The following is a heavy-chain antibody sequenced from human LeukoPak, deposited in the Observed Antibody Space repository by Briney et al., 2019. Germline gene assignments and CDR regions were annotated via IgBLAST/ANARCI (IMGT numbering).Heavy chain of an antibody. J-gene: IGHJ3*02. D-gene: IGHD3-10*02. Sequence: SETLSLTCTVSGGSISNTNYYWGWIRQPPGKGLEWIGCIYYSGSTYYNPSLKSRVTISVDTSKNQFSLKLSSVTAADTAVYYCGRRTYYVPFDIGGQGTMVTVPS. CDR2: IYYSGST. CDR3: GRRTYYVPFDI. V-gene: IGHV4-39*01. CDR1: GGSISNTNYY.